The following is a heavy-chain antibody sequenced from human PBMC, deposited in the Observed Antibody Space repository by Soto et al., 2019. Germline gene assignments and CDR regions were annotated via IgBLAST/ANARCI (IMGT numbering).Heavy chain of an antibody. V-gene: IGHV1-69*13. D-gene: IGHD3-16*02. J-gene: IGHJ4*02. CDR1: GGTFSSYA. Sequence: ASVKVSCKASGGTFSSYAISWVRQAPGQGLEWMGGIIPIFGTANYAQKFQGRVTITADESTSTAYMELSSLRSEDTAVYYCKITFGGVIDEFDYWGQGTLVTVS. CDR3: KITFGGVIDEFDY. CDR2: IIPIFGTA.